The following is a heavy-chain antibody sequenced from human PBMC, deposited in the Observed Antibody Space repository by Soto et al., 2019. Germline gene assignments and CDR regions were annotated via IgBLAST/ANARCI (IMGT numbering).Heavy chain of an antibody. CDR1: GYIFNYYG. J-gene: IGHJ4*02. V-gene: IGHV1-18*04. D-gene: IGHD2-2*01. CDR2: INVYNGDI. CDR3: AREDVAVVPAAMYYFDS. Sequence: QVQLLQSGAEVQKPGASVKVSCKASGYIFNYYGISWVRQAPGQGLEWMGWINVYNGDIKFAEKFQDRVTMTTDTSTTTAYMELRSLRSDDTAVYYCAREDVAVVPAAMYYFDSWGQGTLVTVSS.